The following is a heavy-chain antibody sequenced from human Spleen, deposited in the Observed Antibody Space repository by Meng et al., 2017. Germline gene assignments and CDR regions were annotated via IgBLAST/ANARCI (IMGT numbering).Heavy chain of an antibody. Sequence: GESLKISCAASGFTFNTYGMHWVRQAPGKGLEWVTVIWSDGNNKFYADSVRGRFAVSRDNTKNTLSLQMNSLRAEDTAVYYCVRERGPFDAFDIWGQGTLVTVSS. CDR2: IWSDGNNK. J-gene: IGHJ3*02. V-gene: IGHV3-33*01. CDR3: VRERGPFDAFDI. CDR1: GFTFNTYG. D-gene: IGHD3-10*01.